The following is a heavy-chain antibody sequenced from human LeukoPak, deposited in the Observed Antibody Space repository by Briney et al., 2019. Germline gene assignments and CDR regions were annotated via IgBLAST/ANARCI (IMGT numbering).Heavy chain of an antibody. CDR2: IKQDGSEK. V-gene: IGHV3-7*01. CDR3: ASDSGYASLNY. CDR1: GFTFSSYW. Sequence: PGGSLRLSCAASGFTFSSYWMSWVRQAPGKGLEWVANIKQDGSEKYYVYSVKGRFTISRDNAKNSLYLQMNSLRAEDTAVYYCASDSGYASLNYWGQGTLVTVSS. D-gene: IGHD5-12*01. J-gene: IGHJ4*02.